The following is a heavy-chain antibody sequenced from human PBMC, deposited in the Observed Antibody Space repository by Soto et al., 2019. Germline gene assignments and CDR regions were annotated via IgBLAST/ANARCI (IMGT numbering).Heavy chain of an antibody. Sequence: KPSETLSLTCTVSGGSVSSGSYYWSWIRQPPGKGLEWIGYIYYSGSTNYNPSLRSRVTISVDTSKNQFSLKLSSVTAADTAVYYCAREGCSSTSCFRAWANWFDTWGQGTLVTVSS. CDR2: IYYSGST. V-gene: IGHV4-61*01. CDR1: GGSVSSGSYY. J-gene: IGHJ5*02. D-gene: IGHD2-2*01. CDR3: AREGCSSTSCFRAWANWFDT.